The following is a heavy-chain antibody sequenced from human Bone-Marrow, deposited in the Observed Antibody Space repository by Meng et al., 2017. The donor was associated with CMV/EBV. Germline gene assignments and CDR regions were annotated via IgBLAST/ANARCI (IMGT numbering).Heavy chain of an antibody. D-gene: IGHD2/OR15-2a*01. CDR3: AKVSGFIDGYLDL. Sequence: GESLKISCAASGFTFDDYTMHWVRQAPGKGLEWVSLISWDGGSTYYADSVKGRFTISRDNSKNSLYLQMNSLRTEDTALYYCAKVSGFIDGYLDLWGRGTRVTVSS. CDR2: ISWDGGST. V-gene: IGHV3-43*01. CDR1: GFTFDDYT. J-gene: IGHJ2*01.